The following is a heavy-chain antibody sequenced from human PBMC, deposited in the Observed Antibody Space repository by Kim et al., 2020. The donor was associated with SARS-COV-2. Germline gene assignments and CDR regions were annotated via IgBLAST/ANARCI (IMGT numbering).Heavy chain of an antibody. D-gene: IGHD3-10*01. Sequence: TPTLKSRVTITVDTAKNPFSLELSAVTAADAAVYYCARVSSDYGSGSFDYWGQGTLVTVSS. J-gene: IGHJ4*02. V-gene: IGHV4-59*01. CDR3: ARVSSDYGSGSFDY.